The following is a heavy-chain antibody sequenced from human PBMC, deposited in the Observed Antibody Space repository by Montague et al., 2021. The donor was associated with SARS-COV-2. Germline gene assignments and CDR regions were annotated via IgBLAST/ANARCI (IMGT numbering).Heavy chain of an antibody. Sequence: STNYNPSLKSRVTISVDTSKKQFYLRLNSVTAAYTAVYYCAIGGGYSYGALDYWGQGTLVNVSS. CDR3: AIGGGYSYGALDY. D-gene: IGHD5-18*01. V-gene: IGHV4-34*01. CDR2: ST. J-gene: IGHJ4*02.